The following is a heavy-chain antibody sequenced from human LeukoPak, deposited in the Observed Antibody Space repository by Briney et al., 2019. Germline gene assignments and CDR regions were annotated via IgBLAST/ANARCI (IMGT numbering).Heavy chain of an antibody. CDR3: ARDREQWLTNDAFDI. Sequence: PGGPLRLSCAASGFTFSSYEMNWVRQAPGKGLEWVSYISSSGSTIYYAASVTGRFTISRENAKNSLYLQMNSLRAEDTAVYYCARDREQWLTNDAFDIWGQGTMVTVSS. J-gene: IGHJ3*02. CDR2: ISSSGSTI. V-gene: IGHV3-48*03. D-gene: IGHD6-19*01. CDR1: GFTFSSYE.